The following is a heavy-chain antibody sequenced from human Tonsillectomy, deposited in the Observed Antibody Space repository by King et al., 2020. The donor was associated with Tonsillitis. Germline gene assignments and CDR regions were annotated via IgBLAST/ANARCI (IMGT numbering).Heavy chain of an antibody. D-gene: IGHD3-16*01. CDR3: TRGGRFGYFDI. J-gene: IGHJ3*02. Sequence: VQLQQWGAGLLKSSETLSLTCAVYGGSFSGYYWSWIRQPPGKGLEWIGEINHSGSTNYNPSLKSRVTISVDTSKNQFSLTLSSVTAADTAVYYCTRGGRFGYFDIWGQGTMVTVSS. V-gene: IGHV4-34*01. CDR1: GGSFSGYY. CDR2: INHSGST.